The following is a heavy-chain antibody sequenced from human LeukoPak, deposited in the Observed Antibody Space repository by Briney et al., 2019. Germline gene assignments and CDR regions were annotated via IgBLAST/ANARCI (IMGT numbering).Heavy chain of an antibody. V-gene: IGHV3-21*01. CDR2: VSSSSRYI. J-gene: IGHJ5*02. D-gene: IGHD2-15*01. CDR1: VFTFSIYS. Sequence: GGSLRLSCAASVFTFSIYSMNCVRQAPGRGLEWVSSVSSSSRYIQYADSLKGRFTISRDNSTNSLYLQMNSLRAEDTAVYYCAREDCSGGSCYPIDPWGQGTLVTVSS. CDR3: AREDCSGGSCYPIDP.